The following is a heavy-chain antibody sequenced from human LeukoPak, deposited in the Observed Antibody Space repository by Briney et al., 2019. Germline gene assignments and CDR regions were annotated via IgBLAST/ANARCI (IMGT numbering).Heavy chain of an antibody. CDR2: IIGSGGST. Sequence: GGSLRLSCAASGFTFSSYAMSWARQPPGKGLELVSAIIGSGGSTYYADSVKGRFTISRDNSKNTLYLQMNSLRAEDTAVYYCAKSTTKAHYYDSSGYPYWGQGTLVTVSS. D-gene: IGHD3-22*01. J-gene: IGHJ4*02. V-gene: IGHV3-23*01. CDR1: GFTFSSYA. CDR3: AKSTTKAHYYDSSGYPY.